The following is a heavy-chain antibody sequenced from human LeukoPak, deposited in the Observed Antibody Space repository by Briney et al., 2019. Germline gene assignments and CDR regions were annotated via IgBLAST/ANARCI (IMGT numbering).Heavy chain of an antibody. J-gene: IGHJ5*02. Sequence: SQTLSLTCTVSDGSISSYYWSWIRQPPGKGLEWIGYIYHSGSTYYNPSLKSRVTISVDRSKNQFSLKLSSVTAADTAVYYCARVSHWFDPWGQGTLVTVSS. CDR1: DGSISSYY. V-gene: IGHV4-30-2*01. CDR2: IYHSGST. CDR3: ARVSHWFDP.